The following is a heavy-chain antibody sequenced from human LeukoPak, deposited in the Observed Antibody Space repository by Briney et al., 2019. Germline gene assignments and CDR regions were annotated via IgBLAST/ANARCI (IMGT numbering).Heavy chain of an antibody. CDR2: IYYSGST. D-gene: IGHD3-3*01. CDR1: GGSISSYY. CDR3: ARGKDYDFWSGYYRDWFDP. V-gene: IGHV4-59*08. J-gene: IGHJ5*02. Sequence: SETLSLTCTVSGGSISSYYWSWIRQPPGKGLEWIGYIYYSGSTNYNPSLKSRVTISVDTSKNQFSLKLSSVTAADTAVYYCARGKDYDFWSGYYRDWFDPWGQGTLVTVSS.